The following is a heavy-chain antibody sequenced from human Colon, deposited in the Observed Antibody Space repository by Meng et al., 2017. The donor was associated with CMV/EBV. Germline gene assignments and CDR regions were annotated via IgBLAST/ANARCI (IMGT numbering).Heavy chain of an antibody. CDR3: ARRRTYGGSTGWAYYFDF. CDR1: INSGDYY. D-gene: IGHD4-23*01. V-gene: IGHV4-30-4*08. CDR2: VSHSGST. J-gene: IGHJ4*02. Sequence: INSGDYYWSGVRQPPGKDLEWIGYVSHSGSTYYHPSLHRRVTISMDTSNNQFSLKLDSVTAADTAVYYCARRRTYGGSTGWAYYFDFWGQGTLVTVSS.